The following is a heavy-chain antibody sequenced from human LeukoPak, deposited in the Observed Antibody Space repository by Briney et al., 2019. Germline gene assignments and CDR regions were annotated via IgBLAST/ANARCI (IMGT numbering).Heavy chain of an antibody. CDR2: INHSGST. Sequence: PSETLSLTCAVYGGSFSGYYWSWIRQPPGKGLEWIGEINHSGSTNYNPSLKSRVTISVDTSKNQFSLKLSSVTAADTAVYYCAREPRPRLWSGWHYMDVWGKGTTVTVSS. D-gene: IGHD3-3*01. CDR1: GGSFSGYY. CDR3: AREPRPRLWSGWHYMDV. V-gene: IGHV4-34*01. J-gene: IGHJ6*03.